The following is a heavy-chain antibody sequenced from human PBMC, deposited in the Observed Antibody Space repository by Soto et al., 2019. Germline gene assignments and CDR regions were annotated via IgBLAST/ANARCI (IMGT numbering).Heavy chain of an antibody. V-gene: IGHV4-59*08. D-gene: IGHD2-15*01. CDR3: ARHRGYCSGGSCYYYYMDV. Sequence: SETLSLTCTVCGGSISSYYWSWIRQPPGKGLEWIGYIYYSGSTNYNPSLKSRVTISVDTSKNQFSLKLSSVTAADPAVYYCARHRGYCSGGSCYYYYMDVWGKGTTVTVSS. CDR2: IYYSGST. J-gene: IGHJ6*03. CDR1: GGSISSYY.